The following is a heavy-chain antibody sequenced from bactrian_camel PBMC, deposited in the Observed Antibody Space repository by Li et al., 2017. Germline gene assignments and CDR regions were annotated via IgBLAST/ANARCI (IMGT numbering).Heavy chain of an antibody. J-gene: IGHJ6*01. CDR2: INSGGGST. V-gene: IGHV3S31*01. D-gene: IGHD6*01. CDR3: ANPYGGSWSYEAYSFGY. Sequence: VQLVESGGGLVQPGGSLRLSCAASGFTFSTQAMSWVRQAPGKGLEWVSAINSGGGSTYYADSVKGRFTISRDDAKNTLYLQLNSLKTEDTAIYYCANPYGGSWSYEAYSFGYWGQGTQVTVS. CDR1: GFTFSTQA.